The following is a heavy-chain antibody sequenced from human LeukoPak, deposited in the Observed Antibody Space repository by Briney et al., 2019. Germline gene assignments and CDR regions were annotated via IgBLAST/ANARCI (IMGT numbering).Heavy chain of an antibody. CDR1: GGSISSYY. CDR2: IYYSGSA. V-gene: IGHV4-59*01. D-gene: IGHD1-1*01. Sequence: SETLSLTCTVSGGSISSYYWSWIRQPPGKGLEWIGYIYYSGSANYNPSLKSRVTISVDTSKNQFSLKLSSVTAADTAVYYCARPNGKGAFDIWGQGTMVTVSS. CDR3: ARPNGKGAFDI. J-gene: IGHJ3*02.